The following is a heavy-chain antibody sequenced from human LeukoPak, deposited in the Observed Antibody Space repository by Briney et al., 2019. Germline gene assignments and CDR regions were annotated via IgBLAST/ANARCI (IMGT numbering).Heavy chain of an antibody. CDR2: IKQDGSEK. CDR1: GFTFSDYW. CDR3: VYAWGCSNGASDI. Sequence: PGGSLRLSCVASGFTFSDYWMTWVRQAPGKGLELVANIKQDGSEKFYVDSVKGRCTISRDNANNTLYLQMHSLRPDAKAAYYYVYAWGCSNGASDIWGQGTLVTVSS. D-gene: IGHD3-16*01. V-gene: IGHV3-7*01. J-gene: IGHJ3*02.